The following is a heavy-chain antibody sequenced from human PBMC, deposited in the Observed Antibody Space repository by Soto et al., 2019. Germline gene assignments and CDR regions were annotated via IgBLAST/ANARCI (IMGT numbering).Heavy chain of an antibody. J-gene: IGHJ6*02. CDR1: GFTFSSYS. D-gene: IGHD6-19*01. CDR3: ASDSSSGWFLGGMDV. V-gene: IGHV3-48*01. Sequence: PGGSLRLSCAASGFTFSSYSMNWVRQAPGKGLEWVSYISSSSSTIYYADSVKGRFTISRDNAKNSLYLQMNSLRAEDTAVYYCASDSSSGWFLGGMDVWGQGTTVTVSS. CDR2: ISSSSSTI.